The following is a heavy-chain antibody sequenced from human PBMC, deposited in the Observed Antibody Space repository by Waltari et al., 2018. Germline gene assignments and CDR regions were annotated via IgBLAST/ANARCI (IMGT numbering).Heavy chain of an antibody. Sequence: EVHLAESGGGVVQPGGSLRLSCTGSGFRFGAYWLPLFRQAPGKGLEWVSRINVDGGYISYGDSVKGRFTISRDNAKNTVFLQLNSLRADDTAVYFCARKAGSGYPYGPFYYDNWGQGTLVTVSS. CDR2: INVDGGYI. CDR1: GFRFGAYW. CDR3: ARKAGSGYPYGPFYYDN. D-gene: IGHD5-12*01. V-gene: IGHV3-74*01. J-gene: IGHJ4*02.